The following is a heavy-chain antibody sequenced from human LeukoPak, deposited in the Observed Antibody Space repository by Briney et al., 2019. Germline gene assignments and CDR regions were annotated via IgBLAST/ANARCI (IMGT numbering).Heavy chain of an antibody. J-gene: IGHJ4*02. V-gene: IGHV5-51*01. D-gene: IGHD6-19*01. CDR1: GYSFTIYW. Sequence: GESLKISCKGSGYSFTIYWIGWVRQMPGKGLEWMGIIYPGDSDTRYSPSFQGQVTISADKSISTAYLQWSSLKASDTAMYYCGRLHGYSSGWALPIYWGQGTLVTVSS. CDR3: GRLHGYSSGWALPIY. CDR2: IYPGDSDT.